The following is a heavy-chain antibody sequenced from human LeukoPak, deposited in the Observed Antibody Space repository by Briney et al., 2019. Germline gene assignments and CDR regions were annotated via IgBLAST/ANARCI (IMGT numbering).Heavy chain of an antibody. D-gene: IGHD1-26*01. CDR2: ISYDGSNK. CDR3: ARGGGSNGNYFDY. CDR1: GFTFSSYA. Sequence: PGGSLRLSCAASGFTFSSYAMHWVRQGPGKGLEWVAVISYDGSNKYYADSVKGRFTISRDNSKNTLYLQMNSLRAEDTAVYYCARGGGSNGNYFDYWGQGTLVTVSS. V-gene: IGHV3-30*04. J-gene: IGHJ4*02.